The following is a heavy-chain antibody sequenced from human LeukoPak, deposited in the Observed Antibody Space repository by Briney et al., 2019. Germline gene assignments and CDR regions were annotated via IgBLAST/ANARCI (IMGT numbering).Heavy chain of an antibody. J-gene: IGHJ4*02. D-gene: IGHD4-17*01. CDR3: VRLNTVTPFDY. CDR2: INSDGSSR. CDR1: GFTFSSYW. V-gene: IGHV3-74*01. Sequence: PGGSLRLSCAAPGFTFSSYWMHWVRQAPGKGLVWVSRINSDGSSRDYADSVKGRFTISRDNAKNTVYLQMNSLRDEDTAVYYCVRLNTVTPFDYWGQGTLVTVSS.